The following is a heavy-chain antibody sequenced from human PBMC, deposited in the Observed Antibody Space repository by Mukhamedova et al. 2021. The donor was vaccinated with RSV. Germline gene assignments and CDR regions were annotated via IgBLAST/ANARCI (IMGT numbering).Heavy chain of an antibody. CDR2: INPNSGGT. CDR3: ARDRGYCSGGSCNGPPTRYYGMDV. Sequence: GQGLEWMVWINPNSGGTNYAQKFQGRVTMTRDTSISTAYMELSRLRSDDTAVYYCARDRGYCSGGSCNGPPTRYYGMDVWGQGTTV. V-gene: IGHV1-2*02. D-gene: IGHD2-15*01. J-gene: IGHJ6*02.